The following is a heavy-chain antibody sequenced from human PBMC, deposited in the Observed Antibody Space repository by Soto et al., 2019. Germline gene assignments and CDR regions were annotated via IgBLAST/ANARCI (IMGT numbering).Heavy chain of an antibody. D-gene: IGHD6-19*01. J-gene: IGHJ6*02. CDR2: ISYDGSNK. CDR1: GFTFSSYG. CDR3: AKDLGIAVAGTQGFYYYGMDV. Sequence: PGGSLRLSCAASGFTFSSYGMHWVRQAPGKGLEWVAVISYDGSNKYYADSVKGRFTISRDNSKNTLYLQMNSLRAEDTAVYYCAKDLGIAVAGTQGFYYYGMDVWGQGTTVTVSS. V-gene: IGHV3-30*18.